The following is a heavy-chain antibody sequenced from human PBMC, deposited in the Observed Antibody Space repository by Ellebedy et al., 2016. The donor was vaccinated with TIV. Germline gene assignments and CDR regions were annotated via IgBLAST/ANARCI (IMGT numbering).Heavy chain of an antibody. CDR3: ARDGIFGVGEFDY. D-gene: IGHD3-3*01. J-gene: IGHJ4*02. V-gene: IGHV3-21*01. CDR2: ISSSSSNI. Sequence: GESLKISXAASGFTFSSYSMNWVRQAPGKGLEWVSSISSSSSNIYYADSVKGRFTISRDNAENSLYLQMNSLRAEDTAVYYCARDGIFGVGEFDYWGQGTLVTVSS. CDR1: GFTFSSYS.